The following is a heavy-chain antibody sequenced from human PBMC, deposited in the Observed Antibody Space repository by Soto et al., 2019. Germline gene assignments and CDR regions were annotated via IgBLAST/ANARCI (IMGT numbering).Heavy chain of an antibody. CDR3: ARDTRYSSGWSDY. CDR1: GFTSRSNA. Sequence: EGSVRLPWAPAGFTSRSNARHWVRQAPGKGLEWLAVISYDGSNKYYADSVKGRFSISRDNSKNTLYVQMNSLRAEDTAVYYCARDTRYSSGWSDYWGPTPMVTLST. V-gene: IGHV3-30-3*01. J-gene: IGHJ4*02. D-gene: IGHD6-19*01. CDR2: ISYDGSNK.